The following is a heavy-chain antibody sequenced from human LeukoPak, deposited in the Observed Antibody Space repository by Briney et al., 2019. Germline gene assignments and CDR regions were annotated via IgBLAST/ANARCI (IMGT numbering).Heavy chain of an antibody. Sequence: GGSPRLSCAASGFTFSSYAMSWVRQAPGKGLEWVSAISGSGGSTYYADSVKGRFTISRDNSKNTLYLQMNSLRAEDTAVYYCAKASRVVPAATPRLYDYWGQGTLVTVSS. V-gene: IGHV3-23*01. D-gene: IGHD2-2*02. CDR2: ISGSGGST. CDR3: AKASRVVPAATPRLYDY. J-gene: IGHJ4*02. CDR1: GFTFSSYA.